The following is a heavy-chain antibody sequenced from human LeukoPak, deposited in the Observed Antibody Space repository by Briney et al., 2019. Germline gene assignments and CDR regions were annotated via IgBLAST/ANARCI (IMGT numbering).Heavy chain of an antibody. CDR2: INPNSGGT. D-gene: IGHD6-13*01. J-gene: IGHJ4*02. Sequence: ASVKVSCKASGYTFTSYDINWVRQAPGQGLEWMGWINPNSGGTNYAQKFQGRVTTTRDTSISTAYMELSRLRSDDTAVYYCARDPGFIAAAGDDYWGQGTLVTVSS. V-gene: IGHV1-2*02. CDR1: GYTFTSYD. CDR3: ARDPGFIAAAGDDY.